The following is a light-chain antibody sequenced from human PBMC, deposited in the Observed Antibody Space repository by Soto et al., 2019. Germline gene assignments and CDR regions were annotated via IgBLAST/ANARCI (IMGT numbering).Light chain of an antibody. Sequence: QSVLAQPASVSGSPGQSITISCTGASGYVGTYSLVSWYQQHPGTAPKLLIYGNNQRPSGVPDRFSGSTSGTSASLAISGLRSEDESDYYCATWDDSLNGYVFGTGTKSPS. CDR3: ATWDDSLNGYV. CDR1: SGYVGTYSL. J-gene: IGLJ1*01. V-gene: IGLV1-44*01. CDR2: GNN.